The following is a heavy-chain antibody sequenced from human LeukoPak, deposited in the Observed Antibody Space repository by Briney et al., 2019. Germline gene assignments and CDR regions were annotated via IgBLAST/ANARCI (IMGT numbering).Heavy chain of an antibody. J-gene: IGHJ4*02. D-gene: IGHD1-26*01. CDR2: VSPFNGNT. CDR3: ARRGGSSSHSDF. V-gene: IGHV1-18*01. CDR1: GYTFSSYG. Sequence: ASVKVSCKASGYTFSSYGIIWVRQAPGQGLQWMGWVSPFNGNTDYAPKLQGRVTMTTDTSTTTAYMELRSLTSDDTAVYYCARRGGSSSHSDFWGQGTLVTVSS.